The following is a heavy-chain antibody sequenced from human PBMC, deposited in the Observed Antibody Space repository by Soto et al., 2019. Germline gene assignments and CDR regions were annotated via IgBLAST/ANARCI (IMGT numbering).Heavy chain of an antibody. CDR1: GGTFNKFA. V-gene: IGHV1-69*13. Sequence: SVKVSCRASGGTFNKFAFSWVRQAPGQGFEWMGGIIPVLRSANYAQRFRGRITITADEYTSTVYLYLNDLRSDDTAVYYCARRYCASDNCPLFYYFVDLWGLGTTVTVSS. D-gene: IGHD2-21*02. J-gene: IGHJ6*02. CDR2: IIPVLRSA. CDR3: ARRYCASDNCPLFYYFVDL.